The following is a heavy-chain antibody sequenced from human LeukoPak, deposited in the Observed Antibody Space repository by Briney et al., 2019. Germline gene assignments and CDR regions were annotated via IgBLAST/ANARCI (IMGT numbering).Heavy chain of an antibody. CDR2: IIPIFGTA. D-gene: IGHD5-12*01. V-gene: IGHV1-69*05. J-gene: IGHJ4*02. Sequence: GASVKVSCKASGGTFSSYAISWVRQAPGQGLEWMGGIIPIFGTANYAQKLQGRVTLTTETSTSTAYMELRSLRSDDTAVYYCAKDLGIVATTSNLCDYWGQGTLVTVSS. CDR3: AKDLGIVATTSNLCDY. CDR1: GGTFSSYA.